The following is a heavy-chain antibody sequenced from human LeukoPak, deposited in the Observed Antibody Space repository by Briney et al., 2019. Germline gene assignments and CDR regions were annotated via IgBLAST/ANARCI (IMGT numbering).Heavy chain of an antibody. CDR1: GFTFSNAW. Sequence: SGGSLRLSCAASGFTFSNAWMSWVRQAPGKGLEWVGRIKSKTDGGTTDYAAPVKGRFTISRDDSKNTLYLQMNSLKTEDTAVYYCRGSRGGYYYYYMDVWGKGTTVTVSS. CDR2: IKSKTDGGTT. D-gene: IGHD1-26*01. J-gene: IGHJ6*03. CDR3: RGSRGGYYYYYMDV. V-gene: IGHV3-15*01.